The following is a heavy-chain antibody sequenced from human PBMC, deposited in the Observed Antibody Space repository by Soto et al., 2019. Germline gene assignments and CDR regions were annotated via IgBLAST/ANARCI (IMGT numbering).Heavy chain of an antibody. CDR1: GGSISSGGYY. CDR3: ASLEYSSSSGYYYYGMDV. CDR2: IYYSGST. Sequence: SETLSLTCTVSGGSISSGGYYWSWIRQHPGKGLEWIAYIYYSGSTYYNPSLKSRVTISVDTSKNQFSLKLSSVTAADTAVYYCASLEYSSSSGYYYYGMDVWGQGTTVTVS. V-gene: IGHV4-31*03. J-gene: IGHJ6*02. D-gene: IGHD6-6*01.